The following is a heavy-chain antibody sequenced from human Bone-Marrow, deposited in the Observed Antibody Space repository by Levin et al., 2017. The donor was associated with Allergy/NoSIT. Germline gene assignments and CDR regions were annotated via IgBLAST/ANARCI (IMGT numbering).Heavy chain of an antibody. CDR1: GYTFTGYY. CDR3: ARGSSSWSPRYYYMDV. J-gene: IGHJ6*03. CDR2: INPNSGGT. D-gene: IGHD6-13*01. Sequence: GESLKISCKASGYTFTGYYMHWVRQAPGQGLEWMGRINPNSGGTNYAQKFQGRVTMTRDTSISTAYMELSRLRSDDTAVYYCARGSSSWSPRYYYMDVWGKGTTVTVSS. V-gene: IGHV1-2*06.